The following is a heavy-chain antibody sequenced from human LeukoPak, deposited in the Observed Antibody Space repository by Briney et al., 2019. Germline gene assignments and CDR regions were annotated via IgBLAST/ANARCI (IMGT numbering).Heavy chain of an antibody. D-gene: IGHD6-6*01. Sequence: GASVKVCCKASGGSFSSYAISWVRQAPGQGLEWMGGIIPIFGTANYAKKFQGRVTITADESTSTAYMELSSLRSEDTAVYYCGSCGIAARPDHYYYYYYMDVWGKGTTVTVSS. J-gene: IGHJ6*03. CDR1: GGSFSSYA. V-gene: IGHV1-69*13. CDR3: GSCGIAARPDHYYYYYYMDV. CDR2: IIPIFGTA.